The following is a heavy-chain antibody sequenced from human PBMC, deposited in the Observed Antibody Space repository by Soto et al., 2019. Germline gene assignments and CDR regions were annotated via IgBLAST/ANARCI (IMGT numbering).Heavy chain of an antibody. CDR3: GTFLSTASPDV. Sequence: SQTLSLTCAISGASVSSKSAAWNWTRQSPSRGLEWLGRTFFRSKWYNDYAVSVKGRITINPDTSKNQFSLQLNSVTPEDTAVYYCGTFLSTASPDVWGQGTTVTVSS. D-gene: IGHD2-2*01. J-gene: IGHJ6*02. V-gene: IGHV6-1*01. CDR2: TFFRSKWYN. CDR1: GASVSSKSAA.